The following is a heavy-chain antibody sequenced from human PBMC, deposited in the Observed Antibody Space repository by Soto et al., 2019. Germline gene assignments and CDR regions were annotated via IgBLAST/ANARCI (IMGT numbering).Heavy chain of an antibody. CDR1: GYTFTSYG. D-gene: IGHD3-10*01. CDR2: INAGNGNT. J-gene: IGHJ5*02. V-gene: IGHV1-3*01. CDR3: ARAPNPFINWFDP. Sequence: GASVKVSCKASGYTFTSYGISWVRQAPGQRLEWMGWINAGNGNTKYSQKFQGRVTITRDTSASTAYMELSSLRSEDTAVYYCARAPNPFINWFDPWGQGTLVTVSS.